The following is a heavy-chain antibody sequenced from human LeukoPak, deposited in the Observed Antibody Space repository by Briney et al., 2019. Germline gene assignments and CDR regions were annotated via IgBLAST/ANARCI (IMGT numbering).Heavy chain of an antibody. CDR3: ARCPLLWFGGNNWFDP. CDR1: GFTFSSYG. V-gene: IGHV3-33*01. D-gene: IGHD3-10*01. CDR2: IWYDGSNK. J-gene: IGHJ5*02. Sequence: PGGSLRLSCAASGFTFSSYGMHWVRQAPGKGLEWVAVIWYDGSNKYYADSVKGRFTISRDNSKNTLYLQMNSLRAEDTAVYYCARCPLLWFGGNNWFDPWGQGTLVTVSS.